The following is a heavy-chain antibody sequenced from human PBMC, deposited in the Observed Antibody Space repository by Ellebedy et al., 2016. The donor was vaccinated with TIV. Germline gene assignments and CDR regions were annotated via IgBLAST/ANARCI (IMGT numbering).Heavy chain of an antibody. CDR2: VSAYSGNT. Sequence: AASVKVSCKSSGYTFIDYGVTWVRQAPGQGLDWMGWVSAYSGNTNYAENLQGRVTMTTDTSTDTAYMELSSLRSEDTAVYYCARASSSGWYYWGQGTLVTVSS. J-gene: IGHJ4*02. CDR3: ARASSSGWYY. CDR1: GYTFIDYG. D-gene: IGHD6-19*01. V-gene: IGHV1-18*01.